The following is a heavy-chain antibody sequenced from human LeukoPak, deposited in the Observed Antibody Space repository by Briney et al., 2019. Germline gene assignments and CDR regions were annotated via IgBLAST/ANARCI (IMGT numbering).Heavy chain of an antibody. CDR1: GFTFSNYW. D-gene: IGHD3-10*01. CDR2: IKSDGTGI. J-gene: IGHJ4*02. V-gene: IGHV3-74*01. CDR3: ARDAMVRGVRGIDY. Sequence: PGGSLTLSCTTSGFTFSNYWMYWVRQAPGKGLMWVSRIKSDGTGITYTDSVEGRFTISRDNAKNSLYLQMNSLRAEDTAVYYCARDAMVRGVRGIDYWGQGTLVTVSS.